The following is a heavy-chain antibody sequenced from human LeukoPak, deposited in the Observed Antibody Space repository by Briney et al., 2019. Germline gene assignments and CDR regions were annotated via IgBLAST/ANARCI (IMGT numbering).Heavy chain of an antibody. CDR2: INSDGSST. J-gene: IGHJ4*02. CDR3: AQEGPLLKFDY. D-gene: IGHD2-15*01. CDR1: GFTFSSYW. V-gene: IGHV3-74*01. Sequence: PGGSLRLSCAASGFTFSSYWMHWVRQAPGKGLVCVSRINSDGSSTSYADSVKGRFTISRDNAKNTLYLQMNSLRAEDTAVYYCAQEGPLLKFDYWGQGTLVTVSS.